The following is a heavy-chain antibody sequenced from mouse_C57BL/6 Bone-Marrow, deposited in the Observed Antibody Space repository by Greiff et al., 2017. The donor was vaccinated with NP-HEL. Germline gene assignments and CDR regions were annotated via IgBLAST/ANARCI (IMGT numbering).Heavy chain of an antibody. CDR3: ARRGPVDY. D-gene: IGHD1-1*01. CDR1: GYTFTSYW. Sequence: QVQLQQPGAELVMPGASVKLSCKASGYTFTSYWMHWVKQRPGQGLEWIGEIDPSDSYTNYNQKFKGKSTLTVDKSSSTAYMQLSSLTSEDSAVYYCARRGPVDYWGQGTTLTVSS. CDR2: IDPSDSYT. V-gene: IGHV1-69*01. J-gene: IGHJ2*01.